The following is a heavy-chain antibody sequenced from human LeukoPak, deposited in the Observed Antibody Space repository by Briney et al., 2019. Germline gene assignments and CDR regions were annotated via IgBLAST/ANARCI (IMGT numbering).Heavy chain of an antibody. J-gene: IGHJ4*02. CDR2: INPNSGGT. D-gene: IGHD5-18*01. CDR1: GYTFTGYY. V-gene: IGHV1-2*02. Sequence: ASVKVSCKASGYTFTGYYMHWVRQAPGQGLEWMGWINPNSGGTNYAQKFQGRVTMTRDTSISTAYMELSRLRSGDTAVYYCVRGLVDTAMVIWFWGQGTLVTVSS. CDR3: VRGLVDTAMVIWF.